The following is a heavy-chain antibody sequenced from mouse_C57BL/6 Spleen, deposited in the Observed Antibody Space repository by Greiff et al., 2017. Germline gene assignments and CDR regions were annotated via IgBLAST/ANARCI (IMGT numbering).Heavy chain of an antibody. CDR3: ARIWGGDAMDG. Sequence: VQLQQSGPELVKPGASVKISCKASGYAFSSSWMNWVKQRPGKGLEWIGRLYPGDGDTNYNGKFKGKATLTADKSSSTAYMQLSSLTSEDSAVYSCARIWGGDAMDGWGQGASVTVDS. D-gene: IGHD4-1*01. CDR2: LYPGDGDT. CDR1: GYAFSSSW. V-gene: IGHV1-82*01. J-gene: IGHJ4*01.